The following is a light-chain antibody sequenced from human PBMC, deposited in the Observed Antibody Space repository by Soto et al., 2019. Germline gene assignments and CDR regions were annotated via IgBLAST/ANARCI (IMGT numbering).Light chain of an antibody. V-gene: IGKV1-39*01. CDR3: QQSYNTPRT. CDR2: GAF. Sequence: DIPMTQSPSSLSAFVGDRVTITCRASQRIANFLNWYQQKPGQAPQLLVYGAFSLKSGVPSRFSGCGSGTDFTLTISILQPEDFATYYCQQSYNTPRTFGQGTNVEIK. CDR1: QRIANF. J-gene: IGKJ2*01.